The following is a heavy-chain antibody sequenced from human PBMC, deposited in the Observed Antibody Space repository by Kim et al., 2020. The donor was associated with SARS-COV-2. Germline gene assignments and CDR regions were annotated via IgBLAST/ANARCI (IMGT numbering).Heavy chain of an antibody. D-gene: IGHD3-10*01. J-gene: IGHJ6*02. CDR2: IWYDGSNK. V-gene: IGHV3-33*01. CDR1: GFTFSSYG. Sequence: GGSLRLSCAASGFTFSSYGMHWVRQAPGKGLEWVAVIWYDGSNKYYADSVKGRFTISRDNSKNTLYLQMNSLRAEDTAVYYCARDKAEEEYYGSGSYLNYYYYGMDVWGQGTTVTVSS. CDR3: ARDKAEEEYYGSGSYLNYYYYGMDV.